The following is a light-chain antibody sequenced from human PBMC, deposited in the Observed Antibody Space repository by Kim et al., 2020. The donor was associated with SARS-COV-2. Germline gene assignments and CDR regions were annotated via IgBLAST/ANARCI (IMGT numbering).Light chain of an antibody. V-gene: IGLV1-44*01. Sequence: QSVLTQPPSASGTPGQRVTISWSGSSSNIGSNNVVWYQQLPGAAPNLLIYSNNQRPSGIPDRFSGSRSGTSASLAISGLQSGDEADYYCAVWDDSLKQGVFGGGTQLTVL. CDR1: SSNIGSNN. CDR3: AVWDDSLKQGV. J-gene: IGLJ3*02. CDR2: SNN.